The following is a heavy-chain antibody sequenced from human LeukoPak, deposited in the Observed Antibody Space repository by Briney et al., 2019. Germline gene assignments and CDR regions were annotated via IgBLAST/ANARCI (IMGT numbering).Heavy chain of an antibody. V-gene: IGHV1-24*01. J-gene: IGHJ4*02. CDR3: ATSIAVPFTFDY. D-gene: IGHD6-6*01. CDR2: FDPEDGET. CDR1: GYTLTELS. Sequence: ASVKVSCNVSGYTLTELSMHWVRQAPGKGLEWMGGFDPEDGETIYAQKFQGRVTMTEDTSTDTAYMELSSLRSEDTAVYYCATSIAVPFTFDYWGQGTLVTVSS.